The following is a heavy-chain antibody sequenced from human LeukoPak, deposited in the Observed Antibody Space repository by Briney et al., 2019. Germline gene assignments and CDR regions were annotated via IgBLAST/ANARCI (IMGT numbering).Heavy chain of an antibody. Sequence: GGSLRLSCAASGFTFSSDTLSWVRQAPGQGLDLVSGISGSGGSTYYANSAKGRFTISRDTSKNTLYLQMNTLRGEDTAVDYCAKEGGSSTWYDGWFDHWGQGTLVTVSS. V-gene: IGHV3-23*01. J-gene: IGHJ5*02. CDR2: ISGSGGST. D-gene: IGHD6-13*01. CDR3: AKEGGSSTWYDGWFDH. CDR1: GFTFSSDT.